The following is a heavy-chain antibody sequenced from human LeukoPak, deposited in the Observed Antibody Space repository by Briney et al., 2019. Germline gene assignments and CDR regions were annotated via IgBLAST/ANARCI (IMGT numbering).Heavy chain of an antibody. CDR2: INHSGST. D-gene: IGHD1-7*01. V-gene: IGHV4-34*01. J-gene: IGHJ5*02. CDR1: GGSFSGYY. CDR3: ARGNLPPYNWSDP. Sequence: SETLSLTCAVYGGSFSGYYWSWIRQPPGKGLEWIGEINHSGSTNYNPSLNSRVTISVDTSKNQFSLKLSSVTAADTAVYYCARGNLPPYNWSDPWGQGTLVTVSS.